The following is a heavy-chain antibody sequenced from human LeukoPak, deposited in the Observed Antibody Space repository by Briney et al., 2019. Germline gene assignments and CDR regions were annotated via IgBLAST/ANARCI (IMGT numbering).Heavy chain of an antibody. D-gene: IGHD2-2*01. J-gene: IGHJ4*02. V-gene: IGHV3-23*01. Sequence: GGSLRLSCAASGFTFSTYSMTWVRQAPGKGLEWVSAISGSGGSTYYADSVKGRFTISRDNSKNTLYLQMNSLRAEDTAVYYCAKDIVVVPAARGLEYWGQGTLVTVSS. CDR1: GFTFSTYS. CDR3: AKDIVVVPAARGLEY. CDR2: ISGSGGST.